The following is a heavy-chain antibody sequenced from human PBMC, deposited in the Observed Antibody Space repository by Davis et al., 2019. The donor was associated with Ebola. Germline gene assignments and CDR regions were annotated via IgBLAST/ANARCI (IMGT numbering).Heavy chain of an antibody. J-gene: IGHJ5*02. CDR1: GYTFTSYA. D-gene: IGHD1-26*01. V-gene: IGHV1-3*01. CDR3: AREDSGSWRNLNWFDP. CDR2: INAGNGNT. Sequence: ASVKVSCKASGYTFTSYAMHWVRQAPGQRLEWMGWINAGNGNTKYSQKFQGRVTITRDTSASTAYMELSSLRSEDTAVYYCAREDSGSWRNLNWFDPWGQGTLVTVSS.